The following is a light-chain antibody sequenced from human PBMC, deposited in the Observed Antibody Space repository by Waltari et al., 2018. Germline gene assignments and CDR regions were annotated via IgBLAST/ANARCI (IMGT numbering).Light chain of an antibody. J-gene: IGLJ2*01. CDR2: DII. CDR1: SSDIGGYDC. Sequence: QSALTQPASASGSPGQSITISCTGPSSDIGGYDCASWNQQHPRKAPNLMIYDIIKRPSGVSDRFSGSKSGNTASLTISGLQAEDEADYYCRSYAPSSTVFGGGTKLTVL. V-gene: IGLV2-14*03. CDR3: RSYAPSSTV.